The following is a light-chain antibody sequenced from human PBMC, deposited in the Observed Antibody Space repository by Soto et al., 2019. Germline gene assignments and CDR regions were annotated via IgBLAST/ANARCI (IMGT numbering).Light chain of an antibody. CDR2: GAS. CDR3: QQYDNWPWT. V-gene: IGKV3-15*01. J-gene: IGKJ1*01. Sequence: EIVMTQSPATLSVSPGGRATLSCRASQSISDTLAWYQQKPGQAPRLLIHGASTRATGFPARFSGSGSGTDFTLTISSLQSEDSAVYYCQQYDNWPWTFGQGTKVDNK. CDR1: QSISDT.